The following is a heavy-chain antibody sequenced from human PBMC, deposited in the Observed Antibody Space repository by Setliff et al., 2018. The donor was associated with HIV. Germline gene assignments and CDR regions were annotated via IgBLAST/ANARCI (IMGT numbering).Heavy chain of an antibody. V-gene: IGHV4-59*11. CDR1: GGSMNSHY. CDR2: IYYSGST. J-gene: IGHJ4*02. D-gene: IGHD1-26*01. Sequence: SETLSLTCSVFGGSMNSHYWSWIRQPPGKGLEWIGYIYYSGSTNYNPSLKSRVTISVDTARNQFSLELTSVTATDTAVYYCARDRRDDYYLTAYFDSLGQGTVVTVSS. CDR3: ARDRRDDYYLTAYFDS.